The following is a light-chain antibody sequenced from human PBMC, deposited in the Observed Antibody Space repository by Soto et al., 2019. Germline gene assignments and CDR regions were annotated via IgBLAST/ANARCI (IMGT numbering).Light chain of an antibody. J-gene: IGLJ3*02. CDR3: SAWDDNLNAWV. CDR1: SSSIGSNH. V-gene: IGLV1-47*01. Sequence: QSVLTQTPSAAGTPGQRVTISCAGSSSSIGSNHVYWYQQLPGTAPKVLIYRNSQRPSGVPDRFSGSKSDTSASLAISGLRSEDEADYYCSAWDDNLNAWVFGGGTKGTVL. CDR2: RNS.